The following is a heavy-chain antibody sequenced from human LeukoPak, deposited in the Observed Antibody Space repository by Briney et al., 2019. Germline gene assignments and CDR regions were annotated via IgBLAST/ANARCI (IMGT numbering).Heavy chain of an antibody. CDR1: GASISNYY. Sequence: SETLSLTCTVSGASISNYYWSWIRQTPEKGLEWMGHIHSSGGSSYYPSLKSRLTLSIDTSRNQLSLKLPSVTTADTAVYFCARLGSYHDFWGQGALVTVSS. CDR2: IHSSGGS. V-gene: IGHV4-4*09. D-gene: IGHD1-26*01. CDR3: ARLGSYHDF. J-gene: IGHJ4*02.